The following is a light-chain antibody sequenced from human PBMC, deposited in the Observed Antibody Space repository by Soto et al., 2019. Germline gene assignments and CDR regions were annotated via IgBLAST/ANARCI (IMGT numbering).Light chain of an antibody. CDR3: QQRSNWPLT. CDR2: AAS. J-gene: IGKJ4*01. CDR1: QSVGSY. V-gene: IGKV3-11*01. Sequence: EIVLTQSPATLSLSPGERATLSCRASQSVGSYLAWYQQKPGQAPRLLIYAASNRATGIPARFSGSGFGTDFTLTISSLEPEDFPIYYCQQRSNWPLTFGGGTKVEIK.